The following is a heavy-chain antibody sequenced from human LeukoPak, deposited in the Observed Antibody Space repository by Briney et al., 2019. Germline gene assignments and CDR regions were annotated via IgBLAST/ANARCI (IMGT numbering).Heavy chain of an antibody. CDR2: ISYDGSNK. Sequence: PGGSLRLSCAASGFTFSSYGMHWVRQAPGKGLEWVAVISYDGSNKYYADSVKGRFTISGDNAKNSLYLQMTSLRVEDTAVYYCAKTYGHFDDWGQGTLVTVSS. V-gene: IGHV3-30*18. CDR1: GFTFSSYG. CDR3: AKTYGHFDD. J-gene: IGHJ4*02. D-gene: IGHD4-17*01.